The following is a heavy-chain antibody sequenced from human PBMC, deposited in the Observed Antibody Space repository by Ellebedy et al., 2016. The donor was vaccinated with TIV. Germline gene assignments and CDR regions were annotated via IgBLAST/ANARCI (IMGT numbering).Heavy chain of an antibody. D-gene: IGHD3-22*01. CDR2: LDPRSGAT. CDR1: EYSFTAQY. CDR3: ARVRRGSSGMDV. V-gene: IGHV1-2*02. J-gene: IGHJ6*02. Sequence: ASVKVSCKASEYSFTAQYIQWVRQAPGQGLEWMGWLDPRSGATNYAQKFQGRVTMTRDTSVNTAYMELSRLQSDDTATYYCARVRRGSSGMDVWGQGTTVTVS.